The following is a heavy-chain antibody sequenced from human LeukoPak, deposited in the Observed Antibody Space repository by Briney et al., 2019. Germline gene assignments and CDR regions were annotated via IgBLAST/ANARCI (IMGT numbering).Heavy chain of an antibody. V-gene: IGHV3-33*01. CDR3: ARGRSGYDCSDY. D-gene: IGHD5-12*01. Sequence: PGRSLRLSCAASGFTFSSYGMHWVRQAPGKGLEWVAVIWYDGSNKYYADSVKGRFTISRDNSKNTLYLQMNSLRAEDTAVYYCARGRSGYDCSDYWGQGTLVTVSS. CDR1: GFTFSSYG. J-gene: IGHJ4*02. CDR2: IWYDGSNK.